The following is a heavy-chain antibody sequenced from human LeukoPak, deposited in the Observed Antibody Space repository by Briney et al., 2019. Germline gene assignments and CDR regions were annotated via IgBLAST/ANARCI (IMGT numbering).Heavy chain of an antibody. Sequence: GGSLRLSCAASGFIFNSHSMNWVRQAPGKGLEWVSSISSTSSYIYYADSVKSRFTISRDNAKNSLYLQMNSLRAEDTAVYYCARSGIKMVRGVIIKSPYHMDVWGKGTTVTVSS. CDR2: ISSTSSYI. J-gene: IGHJ6*03. CDR1: GFIFNSHS. D-gene: IGHD3-10*01. V-gene: IGHV3-21*01. CDR3: ARSGIKMVRGVIIKSPYHMDV.